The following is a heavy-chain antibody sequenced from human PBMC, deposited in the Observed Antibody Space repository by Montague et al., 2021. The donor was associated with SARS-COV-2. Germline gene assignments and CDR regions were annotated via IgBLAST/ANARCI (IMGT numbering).Heavy chain of an antibody. CDR1: GDSMNNYY. V-gene: IGHV4-59*01. CDR3: ARAPIYRSSWYAYFDY. D-gene: IGHD6-13*01. CDR2: INYSGST. Sequence: SETLSLTCTVAGDSMNNYYWSWIRQPPGKGLEWIGYINYSGSTHXNPSLQSRVTLSKDTSKNQFSRRLTSVTAADTAMYFCARAPIYRSSWYAYFDYWGQGTLVTVSS. J-gene: IGHJ4*02.